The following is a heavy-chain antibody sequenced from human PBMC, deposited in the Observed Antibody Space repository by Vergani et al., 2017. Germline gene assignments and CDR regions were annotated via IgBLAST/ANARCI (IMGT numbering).Heavy chain of an antibody. Sequence: QVQLVQSGAEVKKPGASVKVSCKASGYTFTGYYMHWVRQAPGQGLEWMGWINPNSGGTNYAQKFQGRVTMTRDTSISTAYMELSRLRSDDTAVYYWARVVAAAGSWGWFDPWGQGTLVTVSS. V-gene: IGHV1-2*02. J-gene: IGHJ5*02. CDR3: ARVVAAAGSWGWFDP. CDR2: INPNSGGT. CDR1: GYTFTGYY. D-gene: IGHD6-13*01.